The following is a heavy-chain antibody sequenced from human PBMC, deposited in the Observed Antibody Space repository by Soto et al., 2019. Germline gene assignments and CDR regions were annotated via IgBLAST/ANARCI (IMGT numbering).Heavy chain of an antibody. V-gene: IGHV3-30-3*01. CDR1: GFTFSSYA. D-gene: IGHD1-26*01. CDR3: ARDPTSGGSWFDP. Sequence: QVQLVESGGGVVQPGRSLRLSCAASGFTFSSYAMHWVRQAPGKGLEWVAVISYDGSNKYYADSVKGRFTISRDNSKNTLYLQMNSLRAEDTAVYYCARDPTSGGSWFDPWGQGTLVTVSS. J-gene: IGHJ5*02. CDR2: ISYDGSNK.